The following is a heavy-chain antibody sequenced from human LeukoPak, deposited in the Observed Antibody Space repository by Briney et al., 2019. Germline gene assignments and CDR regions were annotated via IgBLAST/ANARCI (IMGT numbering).Heavy chain of an antibody. CDR2: ISGSGGST. CDR1: GFTFSSYA. D-gene: IGHD3-22*01. CDR3: AKGTRTMIVKNDAFDI. V-gene: IGHV3-23*01. J-gene: IGHJ3*02. Sequence: GGSLRLSCAASGFTFSSYAMSWVRQAPGKGLEWVSAISGSGGSTYYADSVKGRFTISRDNSKNTLYLQMNSLRAEDTAVYYCAKGTRTMIVKNDAFDIWGQGTMVTVSS.